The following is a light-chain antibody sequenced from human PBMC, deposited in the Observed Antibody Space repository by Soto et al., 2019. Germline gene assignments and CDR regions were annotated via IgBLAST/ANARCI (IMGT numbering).Light chain of an antibody. CDR2: DRS. Sequence: DIPLTQSPSSVSASVGDRVTITCRASQGLTNLLAWYQQRPGKAPTLLIYDRSSLQTGDPSRFSASGSGTSFTLTISNLQPEDSATYYCQQATNFLLTFGPGTKVEIK. V-gene: IGKV1-12*01. CDR3: QQATNFLLT. J-gene: IGKJ3*01. CDR1: QGLTNL.